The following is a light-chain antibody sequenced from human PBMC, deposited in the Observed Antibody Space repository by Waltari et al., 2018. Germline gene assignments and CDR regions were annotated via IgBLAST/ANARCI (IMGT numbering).Light chain of an antibody. CDR1: STDVGAYDY. CDR2: DVN. J-gene: IGLJ1*01. V-gene: IGLV2-14*03. CDR3: NSFTTSFTFV. Sequence: QSALAQPASVSGSPGQSITISCTGTSTDVGAYDYVSWYQHHPGKAPRLIIYDVNHRPSGLPDRFSGSKSGNTASLSISGLQAEDEADYYCNSFTTSFTFVFGTGTKVTVL.